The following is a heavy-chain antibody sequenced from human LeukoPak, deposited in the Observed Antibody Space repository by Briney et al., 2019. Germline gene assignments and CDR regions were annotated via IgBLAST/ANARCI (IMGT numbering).Heavy chain of an antibody. CDR3: AREGKRDDYNFFDY. Sequence: TGGSLRLSCAASGFTFSTYAMNWVRQAPGKGLEWVSGVSRGGDTTDFADPVKGRFTISRDNSKNTLYLQMNSLRAEDTAVYYCAREGKRDDYNFFDYWGQGTLVTVSS. CDR2: VSRGGDTT. CDR1: GFTFSTYA. J-gene: IGHJ4*02. V-gene: IGHV3-23*01. D-gene: IGHD5-24*01.